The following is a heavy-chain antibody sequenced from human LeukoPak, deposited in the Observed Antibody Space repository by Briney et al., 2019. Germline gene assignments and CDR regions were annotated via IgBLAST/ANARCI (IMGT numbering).Heavy chain of an antibody. CDR2: TREDGSEK. V-gene: IGHV3-7*01. J-gene: IGHJ3*02. D-gene: IGHD6-13*01. CDR3: ARLPIAAAGRNAFDI. CDR1: GFTFSTYW. Sequence: GGSLRLSCTASGFTFSTYWMSWVRQAPGKGLEWVANTREDGSEKCYVDSVKGRFTISRDNSKNTLYLQMGSLRAEDMAVYYCARLPIAAAGRNAFDIWGQGTMVTVSS.